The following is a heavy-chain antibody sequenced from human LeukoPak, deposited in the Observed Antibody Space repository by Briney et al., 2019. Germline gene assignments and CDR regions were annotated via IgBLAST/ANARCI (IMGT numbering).Heavy chain of an antibody. J-gene: IGHJ3*02. CDR1: GYTFTAYY. D-gene: IGHD5-12*01. Sequence: GASVKVSCKASGYTFTAYYMHWVRQAPELGLEWMGWINPNSGDTTYAQKFQGRVTMTRATSISTAYMELSRLRSDDTAVYYCASGSGYELGGAFDIWGQGTMVTVSS. CDR2: INPNSGDT. V-gene: IGHV1-2*02. CDR3: ASGSGYELGGAFDI.